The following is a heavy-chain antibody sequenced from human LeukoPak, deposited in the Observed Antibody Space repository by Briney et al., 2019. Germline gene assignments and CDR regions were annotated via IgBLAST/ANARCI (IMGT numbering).Heavy chain of an antibody. CDR1: GFALSSYA. CDR2: IRGSGATT. Sequence: GGSLRLSCAASGFALSSYAMSWVRQAPGKGLEWVSCIRGSGATTFHADSVKGRFTISRDNSKNTLYLQMNGLRSEDTAVYYCAQGARADTFWYFDLWGRGTLVTVSS. J-gene: IGHJ2*01. V-gene: IGHV3-23*01. D-gene: IGHD3-16*01. CDR3: AQGARADTFWYFDL.